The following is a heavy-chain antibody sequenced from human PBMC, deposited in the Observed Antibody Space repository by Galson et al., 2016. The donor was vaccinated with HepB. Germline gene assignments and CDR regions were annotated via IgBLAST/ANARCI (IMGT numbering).Heavy chain of an antibody. J-gene: IGHJ4*02. D-gene: IGHD5-18*01. CDR1: GFTFTSYA. CDR2: ITGSGAGT. V-gene: IGHV3-23*01. Sequence: SLRLSCAASGFTFTSYAMSWVRQAPGKGLEWVSGITGSGAGTSYADSVKGRFTISRDNSKNTLYLQMNSLRAEDTAVYYCARAWIHLYDLDYWGQGALVTVSS. CDR3: ARAWIHLYDLDY.